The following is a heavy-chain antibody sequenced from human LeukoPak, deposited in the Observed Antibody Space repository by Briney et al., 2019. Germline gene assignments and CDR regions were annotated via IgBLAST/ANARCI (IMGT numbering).Heavy chain of an antibody. CDR3: ARGPPYSGYYYYMDV. CDR2: IKRDGSEK. CDR1: GFTFSGYW. Sequence: GGSLRLSCAASGFTFSGYWMSWVRQAPGKGLEWVANIKRDGSEKYYVDSVKGRFTISRDNAKNSLYLQMNSLRAEDTAVYYCARGPPYSGYYYYMDVWGKGTTVTVSS. V-gene: IGHV3-7*04. D-gene: IGHD1-26*01. J-gene: IGHJ6*03.